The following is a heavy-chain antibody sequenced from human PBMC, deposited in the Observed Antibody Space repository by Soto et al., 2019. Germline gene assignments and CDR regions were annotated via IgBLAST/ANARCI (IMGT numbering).Heavy chain of an antibody. V-gene: IGHV4-4*02. CDR2: IHHGGNT. D-gene: IGHD3-3*01. J-gene: IGHJ4*02. CDR1: GGSISSHNW. Sequence: QVQLQESGPGLVKPSGTLSLTCAVSGGSISSHNWWTWVRQPPGTGLEWIGEIHHGGNTNYIPSLQSRVTISVDRSKTQFSLKLSSVTAADTAVYYCARSNTMTAGGFLDYWGQGTLVTVSS. CDR3: ARSNTMTAGGFLDY.